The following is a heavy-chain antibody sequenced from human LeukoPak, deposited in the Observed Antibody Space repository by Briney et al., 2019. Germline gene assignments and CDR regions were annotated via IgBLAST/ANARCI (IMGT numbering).Heavy chain of an antibody. D-gene: IGHD3-3*01. J-gene: IGHJ3*02. CDR3: AKGLGYDFWIGYYSTAFDI. CDR1: GFTFSSYA. Sequence: GSLRLSRAASGFTFSSYAMSWVRQAPGKGLEWVSAISGSGGSTYYADSVKGRFTISRDNSKNTLYLQMNSLRAEDTAVYYCAKGLGYDFWIGYYSTAFDIWGQGTMVTVSS. V-gene: IGHV3-23*01. CDR2: ISGSGGST.